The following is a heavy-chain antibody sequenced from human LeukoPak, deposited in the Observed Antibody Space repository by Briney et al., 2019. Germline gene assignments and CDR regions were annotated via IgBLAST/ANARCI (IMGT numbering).Heavy chain of an antibody. CDR3: ARGRIVGATKGYFDY. Sequence: SETLSLTCTVSGGSISSSSYYWGWIRQPPGKGLEWIGSIYYSGSTYYNPSLKSRVTISADTSKNQFSLKLSSVTAADTAVYYCARGRIVGATKGYFDYWGQGTLVTVSS. CDR2: IYYSGST. V-gene: IGHV4-39*07. CDR1: GGSISSSSYY. J-gene: IGHJ4*02. D-gene: IGHD1-26*01.